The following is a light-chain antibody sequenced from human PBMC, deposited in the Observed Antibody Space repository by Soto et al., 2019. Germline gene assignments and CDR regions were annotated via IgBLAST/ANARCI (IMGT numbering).Light chain of an antibody. Sequence: QSALTQPASVSGSPGQSITISCTGTRSDIGSYNSIAWYQQHPGKAPRVMIFGVTKRPSGVPERFSGSKSGTSASLAITGLQAEDEADYYCQAYDYSLTASVFGGGTKLTVL. CDR1: RSDIGSYNS. J-gene: IGLJ3*02. CDR3: QAYDYSLTASV. V-gene: IGLV2-14*02. CDR2: GVT.